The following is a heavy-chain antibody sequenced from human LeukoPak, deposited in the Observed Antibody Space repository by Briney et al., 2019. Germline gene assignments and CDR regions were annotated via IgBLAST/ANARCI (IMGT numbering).Heavy chain of an antibody. CDR3: ARAHTYYYDSSGYLDY. D-gene: IGHD3-22*01. Sequence: TSETLSLTCTVSGGSISGYYWSWIRQPPGKGLEWIGYIYYSGSTNYSPSLKSRVTISVDTSKNQFSLKLSSVTAADTAVYYCARAHTYYYDSSGYLDYWGQGTLVTVSS. CDR1: GGSISGYY. J-gene: IGHJ4*02. V-gene: IGHV4-59*01. CDR2: IYYSGST.